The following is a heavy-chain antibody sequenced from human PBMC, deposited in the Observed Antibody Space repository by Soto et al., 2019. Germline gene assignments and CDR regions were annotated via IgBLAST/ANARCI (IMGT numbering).Heavy chain of an antibody. CDR1: GGSISSYY. CDR3: ARRYGYSFDY. CDR2: IYYSVGT. Sequence: SETLSLTCTVSGGSISSYYWSWIRQPPGKGLEWIGYIYYSVGTNYNPSLKSRVTISVYTSKNQFSLKLSSLTSADTAVYYCARRYGYSFDYWGQGTLVTVSS. V-gene: IGHV4-59*08. D-gene: IGHD1-1*01. J-gene: IGHJ4*02.